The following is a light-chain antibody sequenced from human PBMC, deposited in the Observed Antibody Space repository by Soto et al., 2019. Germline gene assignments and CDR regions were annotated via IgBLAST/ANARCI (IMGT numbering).Light chain of an antibody. J-gene: IGKJ5*01. CDR3: QQYNNWPPIT. V-gene: IGKV3-15*01. CDR1: QSVSSN. Sequence: EVVITQSPATVSVSPGERATLSCRASQSVSSNLAWYRQKPGQAPRLLMYGASTRATSISDRFSGSGSGTEFTLTISSLQSEDVAVYYCQQYNNWPPITFGQGTRLEIK. CDR2: GAS.